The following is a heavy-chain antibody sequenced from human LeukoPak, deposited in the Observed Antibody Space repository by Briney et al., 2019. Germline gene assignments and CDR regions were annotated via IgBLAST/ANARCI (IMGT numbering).Heavy chain of an antibody. V-gene: IGHV3-7*04. CDR1: GFTFSSYW. CDR3: ARGSSGWYNAFDI. D-gene: IGHD6-19*01. Sequence: PGGSLRLSCAASGFTFSSYWMSRVRQAPGKGLEWVANIKQDGSEKYYVDSVKGRFTISRDNAKNSLYLQMNSLRAEDTAVYYCARGSSGWYNAFDIWGQGTMVTVSS. CDR2: IKQDGSEK. J-gene: IGHJ3*02.